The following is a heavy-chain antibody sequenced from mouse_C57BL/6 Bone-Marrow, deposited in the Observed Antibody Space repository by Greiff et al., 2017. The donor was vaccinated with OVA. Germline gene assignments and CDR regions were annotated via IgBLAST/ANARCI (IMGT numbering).Heavy chain of an antibody. CDR3: TTERYYDYDDEDFDY. CDR2: IDPGNGDT. V-gene: IGHV14-4*01. J-gene: IGHJ2*01. D-gene: IGHD2-4*01. Sequence: VQLQQSGAELVRPGASVKLSCTASGFNIKDDYMHWVKQRPEQGLEWIGWIDPGNGDTEYASKFQGKATITADTSSNTAYLQLSSLTSEDTAVYDCTTERYYDYDDEDFDYWGQGTTLTVSS. CDR1: GFNIKDDY.